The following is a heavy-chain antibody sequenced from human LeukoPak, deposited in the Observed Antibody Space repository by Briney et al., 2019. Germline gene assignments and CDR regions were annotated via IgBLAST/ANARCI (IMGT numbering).Heavy chain of an antibody. J-gene: IGHJ6*02. V-gene: IGHV3-7*01. CDR3: ARDTPAAEYYYYGMDV. CDR1: GFTFSSYW. Sequence: GGSLRLSCAASGFTFSSYWMSWVRQAPGKGLEWVANIKQDGSEKYYVDSVKGRFTISRDNAKNSLYLQMNSLRAEDTAVYYCARDTPAAEYYYYGMDVWGQGTTVTVSS. CDR2: IKQDGSEK. D-gene: IGHD6-13*01.